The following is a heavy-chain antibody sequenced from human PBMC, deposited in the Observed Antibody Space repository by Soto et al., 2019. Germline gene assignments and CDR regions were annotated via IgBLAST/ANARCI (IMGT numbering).Heavy chain of an antibody. CDR1: GFTFSRNY. CDR2: IYSGGNT. Sequence: EVQLVESGGHLVQPGGSLRLSCVASGFTFSRNYMSWVRQPPGKGLEWVSTIYSGGNTFYADSVKGRFTISRDNSKNTLYLQMYSLGAEDTAVYYCARVPFSQMEYVPWYFDLWGRGSLFTVSS. D-gene: IGHD1-1*01. CDR3: ARVPFSQMEYVPWYFDL. V-gene: IGHV3-53*03. J-gene: IGHJ2*01.